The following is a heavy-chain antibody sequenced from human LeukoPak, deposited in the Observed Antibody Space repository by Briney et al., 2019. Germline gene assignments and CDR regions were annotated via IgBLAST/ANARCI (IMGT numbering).Heavy chain of an antibody. CDR2: IHRAGRT. D-gene: IGHD3-9*01. V-gene: IGHV4-4*02. CDR3: GKTDIYFNPIDY. CDR1: GVSISSSEW. Sequence: SPTLSPTCAVSGVSISSSEWWIWVRQPPGQGLEWIGEIHRAGRTRYNPSLKSRVTISMDYSKNQFSLKLTSVTAADTAIYYCGKTDIYFNPIDYWGPGSLVTVSS. J-gene: IGHJ4*02.